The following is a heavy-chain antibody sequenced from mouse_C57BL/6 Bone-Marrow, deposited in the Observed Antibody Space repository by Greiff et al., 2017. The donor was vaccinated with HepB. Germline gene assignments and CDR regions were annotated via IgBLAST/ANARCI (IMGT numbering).Heavy chain of an antibody. CDR3: ARRRVITTVVGDFGY. CDR1: GYTFTGYW. V-gene: IGHV1-9*01. D-gene: IGHD1-1*01. CDR2: ILPGSGST. J-gene: IGHJ2*01. Sequence: VHLVESGAELMKPGASVKLSCKATGYTFTGYWIEWVKQRPGHGLEWIGEILPGSGSTNYNEKFKGKATFTADTSSNTAYMHLSSLTTEDSAIYYCARRRVITTVVGDFGYWGQGTTLTVSS.